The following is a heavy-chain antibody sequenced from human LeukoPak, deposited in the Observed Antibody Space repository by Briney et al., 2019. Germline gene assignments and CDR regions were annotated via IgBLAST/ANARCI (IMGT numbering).Heavy chain of an antibody. CDR3: ARSSGGVYYYMDV. CDR1: GYTFTVYY. D-gene: IGHD6-19*01. CDR2: INPNSGGT. Sequence: ASVKVSCKASGYTFTVYYMHWVRQAPGQGLEWMGWINPNSGGTNYAQKFQGRVTMTRDTSISTAYMELSRLRSDDTAVYYCARSSGGVYYYMDVWGKGTTVTVSS. V-gene: IGHV1-2*02. J-gene: IGHJ6*03.